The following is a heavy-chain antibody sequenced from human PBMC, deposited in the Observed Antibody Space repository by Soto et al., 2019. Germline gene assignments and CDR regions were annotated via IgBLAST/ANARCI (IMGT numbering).Heavy chain of an antibody. CDR3: ATFRSYSDS. D-gene: IGHD1-26*01. J-gene: IGHJ5*01. V-gene: IGHV3-15*01. Sequence: PGGSLRLSCAASGFSFSDAWMTWVRQAPGKRLEWVGRIKSQGEGGTTEYGAPVKGRFTISRDDSENTLHLQMNSLKTGDTAVYYCATFRSYSDSWGHGTLVTVSS. CDR2: IKSQGEGGTT. CDR1: GFSFSDAW.